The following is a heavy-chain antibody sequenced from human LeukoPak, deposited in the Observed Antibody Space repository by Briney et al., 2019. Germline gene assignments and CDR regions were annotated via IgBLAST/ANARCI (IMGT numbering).Heavy chain of an antibody. V-gene: IGHV3-48*02. J-gene: IGHJ4*02. CDR2: ISSRSGTI. Sequence: GGSLRLSCAASGFTFSSYSTNWVRQAPGKGLEWVSYISSRSGTIYYADSVKGRFTISRDNAKNSLYLQMNSLRDEDTAVYYCAGGYTFDYWGQGTLVTVSS. CDR3: AGGYTFDY. CDR1: GFTFSSYS. D-gene: IGHD3-16*02.